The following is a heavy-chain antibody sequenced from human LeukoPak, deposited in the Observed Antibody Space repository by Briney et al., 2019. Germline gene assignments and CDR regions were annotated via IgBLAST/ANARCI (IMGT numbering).Heavy chain of an antibody. J-gene: IGHJ4*02. Sequence: GGSLRLSCAASGFTFSSYWMSWVRQAPGKGLEWVANIKQDGSEKYYVDSVKGRFTISRDNAKNSLYLQMNSLRAEDTAVYYCARDGPTYYGGCEYYFDYWGQGTLVTVSS. CDR1: GFTFSSYW. CDR2: IKQDGSEK. V-gene: IGHV3-7*01. D-gene: IGHD3-10*01. CDR3: ARDGPTYYGGCEYYFDY.